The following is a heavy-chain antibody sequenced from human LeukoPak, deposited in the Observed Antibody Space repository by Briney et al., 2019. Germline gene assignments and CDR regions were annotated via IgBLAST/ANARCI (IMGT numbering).Heavy chain of an antibody. Sequence: PGGSLRLSCAASGFTFSSYWMSSVRQAPGKGLEWVANIKQDGSEKYYVDSVEGRSTISRDNAKNSLYLQMNSLRAEDTAVYYCARGTYYDSSVLYFDYWGQGTLVTVSS. J-gene: IGHJ4*02. D-gene: IGHD3-22*01. CDR2: IKQDGSEK. V-gene: IGHV3-7*01. CDR3: ARGTYYDSSVLYFDY. CDR1: GFTFSSYW.